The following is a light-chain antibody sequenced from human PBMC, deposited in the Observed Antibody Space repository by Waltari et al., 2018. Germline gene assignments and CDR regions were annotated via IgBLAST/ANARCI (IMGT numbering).Light chain of an antibody. Sequence: DIQLIQSPSFLSASVGDRVTITCRASQGTNNYLAWYQQKPGKAPNLLIYGTSTLQSGVPSRFSGSQSGTEFTLTISSLQPEDFATYYCQQFKSFLFTFGQGTRLDIK. CDR3: QQFKSFLFT. V-gene: IGKV1-9*01. CDR1: QGTNNY. J-gene: IGKJ5*01. CDR2: GTS.